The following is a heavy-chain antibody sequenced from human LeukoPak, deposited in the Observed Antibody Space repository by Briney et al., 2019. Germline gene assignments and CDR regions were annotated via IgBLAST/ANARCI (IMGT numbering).Heavy chain of an antibody. J-gene: IGHJ4*02. V-gene: IGHV5-51*01. CDR3: ARTVSDVSDH. CDR1: GSSFATHW. D-gene: IGHD3-16*01. CDR2: IYPGDSDT. Sequence: RGASLQISCKGSGSSFATHWIGWVRQLPGKGLEWMGIIYPGDSDTRYSPSFQGQVTISADKSITTAYLQWNSLKASDTAMYFSARTVSDVSDHWGQGTLVTVSS.